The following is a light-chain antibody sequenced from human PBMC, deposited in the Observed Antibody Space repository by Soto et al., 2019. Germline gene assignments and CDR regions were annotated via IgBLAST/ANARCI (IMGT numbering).Light chain of an antibody. Sequence: QSVLTQPASVSGSPGQSITISCTGTSSDVGYYNYVSWYQQHPGKAPKLMIFDVSSRPSGVSNRFSGSKSGNTASLTISGIQAEDEADYYCSSYTRSETRVFGTGTKLTVL. CDR2: DVS. J-gene: IGLJ1*01. CDR3: SSYTRSETRV. CDR1: SSDVGYYNY. V-gene: IGLV2-14*01.